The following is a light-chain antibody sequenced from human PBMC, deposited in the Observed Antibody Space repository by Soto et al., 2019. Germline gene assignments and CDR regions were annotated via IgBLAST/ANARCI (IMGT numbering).Light chain of an antibody. CDR1: QSITNN. J-gene: IGKJ1*01. CDR3: QQYGSSPET. Sequence: EIVMTQSPASLSVSPGGRATLSCRASQSITNNLAWYQQKPGQAPRLLIYGASARATGIPARFSGSGSETEFTLTISSLQSEDSAVFYCQQYGSSPETFGQGTKVEIK. CDR2: GAS. V-gene: IGKV3-15*01.